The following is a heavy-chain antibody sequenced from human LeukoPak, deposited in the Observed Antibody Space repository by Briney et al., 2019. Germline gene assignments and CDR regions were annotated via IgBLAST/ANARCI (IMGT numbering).Heavy chain of an antibody. V-gene: IGHV3-30*03. Sequence: GRSLRLSCAASGFTFSSYGMHWVRQAPGKGLEWVAVISYDGSNKYYADSVKGRFTISRDNAKNSLYLQMNSLRAEDTAVYYCAAVIDYWGQGTLVTVSS. CDR1: GFTFSSYG. CDR2: ISYDGSNK. CDR3: AAVIDY. J-gene: IGHJ4*02.